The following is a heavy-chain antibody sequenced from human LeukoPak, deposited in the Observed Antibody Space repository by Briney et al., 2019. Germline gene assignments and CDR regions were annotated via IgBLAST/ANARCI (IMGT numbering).Heavy chain of an antibody. CDR3: ARRPTYYYDSSGYQNAFDI. J-gene: IGHJ3*02. CDR2: ISAYNGNT. V-gene: IGHV1-18*01. D-gene: IGHD3-22*01. Sequence: ASVKVSCKASGYTFISYDIDWVRQATGQGLEWMGWISAYNGNTNYAQKLQGRVTMTTDTSTSTAYMELRSLRSDDTAVYYCARRPTYYYDSSGYQNAFDIWGQGTMVTVS. CDR1: GYTFISYD.